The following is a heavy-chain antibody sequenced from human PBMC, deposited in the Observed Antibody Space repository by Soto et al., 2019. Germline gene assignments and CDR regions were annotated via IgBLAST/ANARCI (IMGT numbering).Heavy chain of an antibody. CDR2: IWYDGSNK. D-gene: IGHD3-16*01. J-gene: IGHJ4*02. CDR1: GFTFRSHG. Sequence: QVHLVQSGGGVVQPGRSLRLSCVASGFTFRSHGMHWVRQVPGKGLEWVGVIWYDGSNKYYADSVKGRFTISRDNSKNVLDLQMNSLRVDDTAVYYCARWNDYRAIDCWGQGTLVTVSS. CDR3: ARWNDYRAIDC. V-gene: IGHV3-33*01.